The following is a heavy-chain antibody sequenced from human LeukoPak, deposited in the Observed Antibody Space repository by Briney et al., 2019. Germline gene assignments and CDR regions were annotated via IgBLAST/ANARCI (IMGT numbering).Heavy chain of an antibody. Sequence: GGSLRLSCAVSGFTFDDYAMHWVRQVPGKGLEWVSGINWNSDSIGYADSVKGRFTTSRDNAKNSLYLQMNSLKAEDTALYYCAKAAADNYYYYYMDVWGKGTTVTVSS. D-gene: IGHD6-13*01. CDR1: GFTFDDYA. CDR2: INWNSDSI. CDR3: AKAAADNYYYYYMDV. J-gene: IGHJ6*03. V-gene: IGHV3-9*01.